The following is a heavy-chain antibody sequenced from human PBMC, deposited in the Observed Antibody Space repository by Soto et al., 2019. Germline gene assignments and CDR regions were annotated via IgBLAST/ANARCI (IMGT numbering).Heavy chain of an antibody. V-gene: IGHV1-18*01. CDR2: ISAYNGNT. CDR1: GYTFTSYG. Sequence: ASVKVSCKASGYTFTSYGISWVRQAPGQGLEWMGWISAYNGNTNYAQKLQGRVTMTTDTSTSTAYMELRGLRSDDTAVYYCARAPSVQDYYDSSGYAADPWGQGTLVTVSS. D-gene: IGHD3-22*01. CDR3: ARAPSVQDYYDSSGYAADP. J-gene: IGHJ5*02.